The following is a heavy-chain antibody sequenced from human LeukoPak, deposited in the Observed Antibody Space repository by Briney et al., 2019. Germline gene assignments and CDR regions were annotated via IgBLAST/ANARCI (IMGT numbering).Heavy chain of an antibody. D-gene: IGHD3-3*01. V-gene: IGHV3-43D*03. CDR1: GFTFDDYA. Sequence: GGSLRLSCAASGFTFDDYAMHWVRQAPGKGLEWVSLISWDGVSTYYADSVKGRFTISRDNSKNSLYLQMNSLRAEDTALYYCARVLRFLEWLSPMDVWGKGTTVTVSS. J-gene: IGHJ6*03. CDR2: ISWDGVST. CDR3: ARVLRFLEWLSPMDV.